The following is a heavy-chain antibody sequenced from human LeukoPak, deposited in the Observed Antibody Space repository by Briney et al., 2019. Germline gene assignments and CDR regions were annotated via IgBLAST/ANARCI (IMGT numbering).Heavy chain of an antibody. CDR3: AKDIEASI. J-gene: IGHJ4*02. Sequence: GGSLRLSCAASGFTFSDSAMDWVRQAPGKGLEWVSLISHSDANTFYADSVKGRFSVSRDNSKNTMYLQMNSLRAEDTAVYYCAKDIEASIWGQGTLVAVSS. CDR2: ISHSDANT. V-gene: IGHV3-23*01. D-gene: IGHD2-15*01. CDR1: GFTFSDSA.